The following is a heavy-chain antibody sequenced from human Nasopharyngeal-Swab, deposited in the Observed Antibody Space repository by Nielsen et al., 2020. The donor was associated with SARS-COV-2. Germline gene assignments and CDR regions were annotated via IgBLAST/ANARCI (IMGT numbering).Heavy chain of an antibody. CDR3: ARASKFFLGYCSGGSCYKNWFDP. J-gene: IGHJ5*02. D-gene: IGHD2-15*01. Sequence: PGKGLEWVAVIWYDGSNKYYADSVKGRFTISRDNSKNTLYLQMNSLRAEDTAVYYCARASKFFLGYCSGGSCYKNWFDPWGQGTLVTVSS. CDR2: IWYDGSNK. V-gene: IGHV3-33*01.